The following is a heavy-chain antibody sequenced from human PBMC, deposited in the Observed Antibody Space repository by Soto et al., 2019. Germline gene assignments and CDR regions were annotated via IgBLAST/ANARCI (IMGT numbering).Heavy chain of an antibody. CDR3: ARSELSMVRGRPGAFDI. J-gene: IGHJ3*02. D-gene: IGHD3-10*01. CDR1: GFTFSSYA. V-gene: IGHV3-30-3*01. CDR2: ISYDGSNK. Sequence: QVQLVESGGGVVQPGRSLRLSCAASGFTFSSYAMHWVRQAPGKGLEWVAVISYDGSNKYYADSVKGRFTISRDNSKNPLYLQMNSLRAEDTAVYYCARSELSMVRGRPGAFDIWGQGTMVTVSS.